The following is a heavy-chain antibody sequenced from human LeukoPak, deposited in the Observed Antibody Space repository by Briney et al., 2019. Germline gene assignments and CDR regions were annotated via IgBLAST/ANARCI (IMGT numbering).Heavy chain of an antibody. CDR3: ARGDSSGPDVPRYFDY. J-gene: IGHJ4*02. CDR2: INHSGTT. Sequence: SETLSLTCAVYGGSFSGYYWSWVRHPPGNGLEWVGEINHSGTTNYNPSLKSRVTISVDTSKNQFSLKLSSVTAGDAAVYYCARGDSSGPDVPRYFDYWGQGTLVTVSS. D-gene: IGHD3-22*01. CDR1: GGSFSGYY. V-gene: IGHV4-34*01.